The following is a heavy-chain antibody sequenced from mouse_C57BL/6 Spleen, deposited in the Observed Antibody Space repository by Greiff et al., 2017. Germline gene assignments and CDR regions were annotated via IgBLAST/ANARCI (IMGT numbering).Heavy chain of an antibody. CDR1: GYTFTSYW. D-gene: IGHD1-1*01. CDR3: ARYTTVVRYFDV. CDR2: IDPSDSET. J-gene: IGHJ1*03. V-gene: IGHV1-52*01. Sequence: QVQLQQPGAELVRPGSSVKLSCKASGYTFTSYWMHWVKQRPIQGLEWIGNIDPSDSETHYNQKFKDKATLTVDKSSSTAYMQLSSLTSEDSAVYYCARYTTVVRYFDVWGTGTTVTVSS.